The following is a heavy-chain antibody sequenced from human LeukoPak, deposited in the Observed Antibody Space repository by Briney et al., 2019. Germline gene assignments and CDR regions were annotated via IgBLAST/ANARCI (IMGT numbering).Heavy chain of an antibody. Sequence: SETLSLTCSVSGVSITSYYWNWIRQSPGKGLERLGNIHSRGTTNYNPSLKSRVTLSLDTSKSQFALKVTSVTAADTAVYYCARDTSMVRGVFTFDIWGQGTMVTVSS. V-gene: IGHV4-59*13. CDR1: GVSITSYY. CDR2: IHSRGTT. J-gene: IGHJ3*02. CDR3: ARDTSMVRGVFTFDI. D-gene: IGHD3-10*01.